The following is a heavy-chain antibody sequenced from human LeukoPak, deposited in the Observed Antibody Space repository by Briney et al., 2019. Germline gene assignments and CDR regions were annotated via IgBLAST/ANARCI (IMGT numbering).Heavy chain of an antibody. CDR3: ARGKRRFDS. Sequence: KAGGSLRLSCAASGFNFSDYYMSWIRQAPGKGLEWVSYMSKSGYSIYYAASVKGRFTISRDNVNHSLFLQMNSLRAEDTAVYYCARGKRRFDSWGQGTLVTVSS. J-gene: IGHJ4*02. CDR2: MSKSGYSI. CDR1: GFNFSDYY. V-gene: IGHV3-11*01.